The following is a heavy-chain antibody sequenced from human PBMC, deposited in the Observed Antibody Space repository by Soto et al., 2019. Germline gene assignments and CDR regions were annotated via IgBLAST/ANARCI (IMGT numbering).Heavy chain of an antibody. Sequence: ASVKVSCKASGGTFSSYAISWVRQAPGQGLEWMGGIIPIFGTANYAQKFQGRVTITADESTSTAYMELSSLRSEDTAVYYCANRLPGCSGYESYYGMDVWGQGTTVTVCS. CDR2: IIPIFGTA. D-gene: IGHD5-12*01. CDR1: GGTFSSYA. CDR3: ANRLPGCSGYESYYGMDV. J-gene: IGHJ6*02. V-gene: IGHV1-69*13.